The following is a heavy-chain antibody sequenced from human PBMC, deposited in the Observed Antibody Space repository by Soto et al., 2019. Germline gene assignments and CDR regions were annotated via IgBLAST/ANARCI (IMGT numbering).Heavy chain of an antibody. D-gene: IGHD6-13*01. V-gene: IGHV1-69*01. Sequence: QVQLVQSGAEVKKPGSSVKVSCKASGGTFSSYAISWVRQAPGQGLEWMGGIIPIFGTANYAQKVQGRVTITADDTTSTAYMELSSLRSEDTAVYYCARVKRGGSSWSHDIWGQGTMVTVSS. CDR2: IIPIFGTA. CDR1: GGTFSSYA. J-gene: IGHJ3*02. CDR3: ARVKRGGSSWSHDI.